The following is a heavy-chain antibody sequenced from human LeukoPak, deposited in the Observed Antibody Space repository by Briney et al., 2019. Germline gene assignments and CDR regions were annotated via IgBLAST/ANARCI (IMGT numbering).Heavy chain of an antibody. CDR3: ARGDGSYLQFYGMDV. Sequence: GGSLRLSCAASGFTFSSYSMNWVRQAPGKGLEWVSSISSSSSYIYYADSVKGRFTISRDNAKNSLYLQMNSLRAEDTAVYYCARGDGSYLQFYGMDVWGQGTTVTVSS. CDR2: ISSSSSYI. CDR1: GFTFSSYS. J-gene: IGHJ6*02. V-gene: IGHV3-21*01. D-gene: IGHD1-26*01.